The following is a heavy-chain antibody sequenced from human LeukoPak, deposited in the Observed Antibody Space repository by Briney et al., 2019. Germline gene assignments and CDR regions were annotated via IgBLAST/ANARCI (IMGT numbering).Heavy chain of an antibody. J-gene: IGHJ3*02. CDR1: GGTFSRYT. V-gene: IGHV1-69*02. CDR2: IIPILGVA. Sequence: ASVKVSCKASGGTFSRYTISWVRQAPGQGLEWMGRIIPILGVANYAQKFQGRVTITADKSTSTAYMELSSLRSEDTAVYYCALAAADDAFDIWGQGTMVTVSS. CDR3: ALAAADDAFDI. D-gene: IGHD6-13*01.